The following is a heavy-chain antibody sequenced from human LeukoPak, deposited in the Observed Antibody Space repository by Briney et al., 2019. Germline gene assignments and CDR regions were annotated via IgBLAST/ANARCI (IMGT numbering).Heavy chain of an antibody. CDR1: GFTFSDYY. CDR2: ISSSGNTL. V-gene: IGHV3-11*01. Sequence: GGSLRLSCAASGFTFSDYYMSWIRQAPGKGLEWVSYISSSGNTLYYADSVKGRFTISRDNARSSLYLQMNSLRAEDTAVYYCARDPPATAPNDYWGQGTLVTVSS. J-gene: IGHJ4*02. CDR3: ARDPPATAPNDY.